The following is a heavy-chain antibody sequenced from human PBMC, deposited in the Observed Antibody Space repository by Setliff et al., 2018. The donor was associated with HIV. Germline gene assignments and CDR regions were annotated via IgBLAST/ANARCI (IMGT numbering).Heavy chain of an antibody. Sequence: SETLSLTCTVSGGSMTGHYWSRIRQSPGKGLEWIGSIYSSGSTNYNPSVKSRVTISIDTSKKQFALRLTSVTAADTALYFCARDIATVATPDRADWGQGTLVTVSS. CDR2: IYSSGST. D-gene: IGHD4-17*01. V-gene: IGHV4-59*11. J-gene: IGHJ4*02. CDR3: ARDIATVATPDRAD. CDR1: GGSMTGHY.